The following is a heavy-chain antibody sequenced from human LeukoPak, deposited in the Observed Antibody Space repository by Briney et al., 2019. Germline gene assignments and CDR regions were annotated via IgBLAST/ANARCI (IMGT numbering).Heavy chain of an antibody. V-gene: IGHV1-2*02. Sequence: ASVKVTCKASGYTFTGYYMHWVRQAPGQGLEWMGWINPNSGGTNYAQKFQGRVTMTRDTSISTAYMELSRLRSDDTAVYYCARAKTLRYFDWLFTNNYYYYGMDVWGQGTTVTVSS. CDR2: INPNSGGT. CDR1: GYTFTGYY. J-gene: IGHJ6*02. CDR3: ARAKTLRYFDWLFTNNYYYYGMDV. D-gene: IGHD3-9*01.